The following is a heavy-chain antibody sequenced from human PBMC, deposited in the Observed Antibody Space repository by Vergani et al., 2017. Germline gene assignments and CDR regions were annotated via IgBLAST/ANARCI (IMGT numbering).Heavy chain of an antibody. CDR1: GFSLTTRGVA. CDR2: VFWDDDK. CDR3: THRPVCRVGHSYDDY. Sequence: QITLKESGPTLVKPTQTLTLTCTFSGFSLTTRGVAVGWIRQPPGKALEWLAIVFWDDDKRYRPSLRNRVTITRDTSRNQVVLTMTNIDPVDTATYYCTHRPVCRVGHSYDDYGGEGTLVTVSS. J-gene: IGHJ4*02. D-gene: IGHD2-15*01. V-gene: IGHV2-5*02.